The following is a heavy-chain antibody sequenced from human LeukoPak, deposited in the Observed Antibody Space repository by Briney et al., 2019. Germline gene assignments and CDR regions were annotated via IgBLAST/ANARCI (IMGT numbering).Heavy chain of an antibody. V-gene: IGHV1-18*01. CDR3: ARDHSNWNYAPDF. D-gene: IGHD1-7*01. Sequence: ASVKVSCKASGYTFTSYGISWVRQAPGQGLEWMGWISAYNGNTNYAQRLQGRVTMTTDTSTSTAYMELRSLRSDDTAVYYCARDHSNWNYAPDFWGQGTLVIVSS. J-gene: IGHJ4*02. CDR2: ISAYNGNT. CDR1: GYTFTSYG.